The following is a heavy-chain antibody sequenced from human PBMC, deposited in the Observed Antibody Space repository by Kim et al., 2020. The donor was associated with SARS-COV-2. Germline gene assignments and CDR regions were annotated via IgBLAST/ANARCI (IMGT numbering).Heavy chain of an antibody. CDR2: INTNTGNP. CDR3: ARGRGQVLRFLEWLPAYYYYMDV. CDR1: GYTFTSYA. Sequence: ASVKVSCKASGYTFTSYAMNWVRQAPGQGLEWMGWINTNTGNPTYAQGFTGRFVFSLDTSVSTAYLQISSLKAEDTAVYYCARGRGQVLRFLEWLPAYYYYMDVWGKGTTVTVSS. J-gene: IGHJ6*03. V-gene: IGHV7-4-1*02. D-gene: IGHD3-3*01.